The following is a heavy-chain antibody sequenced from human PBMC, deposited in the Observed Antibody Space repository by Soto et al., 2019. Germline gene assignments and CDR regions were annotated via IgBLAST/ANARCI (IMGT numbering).Heavy chain of an antibody. CDR3: ARGTGDQHAFDI. Sequence: QLRLQESGPGLVKFSETLSLTCTVSGGSISSSNYYWGWIRQPPGKGLEWIGNIYYSGSPYYNPSLNSRVPISLDTSKNQCALKLSSVTAAEKAVYYCARGTGDQHAFDIWGQGTMVTVSS. V-gene: IGHV4-39*01. CDR2: IYYSGSP. J-gene: IGHJ3*02. D-gene: IGHD4-17*01. CDR1: GGSISSSNYY.